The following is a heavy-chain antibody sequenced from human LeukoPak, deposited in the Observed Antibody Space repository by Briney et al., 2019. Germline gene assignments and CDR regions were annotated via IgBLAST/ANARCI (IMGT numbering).Heavy chain of an antibody. Sequence: PSETLSLTCTVSGGSISSYYWSWIRQPAGKGLEWIGRIYTSGSTNYNPSLKSRVTMSVDTSKNQFSLKLSSVTAADTAVYYCARDWYYDSSGTLDYWSQGTLVTVSS. CDR3: ARDWYYDSSGTLDY. CDR2: IYTSGST. J-gene: IGHJ4*02. CDR1: GGSISSYY. D-gene: IGHD3-22*01. V-gene: IGHV4-4*07.